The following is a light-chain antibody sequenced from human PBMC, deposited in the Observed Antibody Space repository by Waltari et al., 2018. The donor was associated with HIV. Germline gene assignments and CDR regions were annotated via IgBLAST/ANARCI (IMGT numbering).Light chain of an antibody. CDR1: SSDVGAYNL. V-gene: IGLV2-23*02. Sequence: QSALTQPASVSGSPGQSITISCTGTSSDVGAYNLVSWYQQPAGKAHKLMVFEVTQRPSGVSDRFSGSRSGNTASLTISVLQADDEGDYYCCSYTGTGVVFGGGTKLTVL. J-gene: IGLJ2*01. CDR2: EVT. CDR3: CSYTGTGVV.